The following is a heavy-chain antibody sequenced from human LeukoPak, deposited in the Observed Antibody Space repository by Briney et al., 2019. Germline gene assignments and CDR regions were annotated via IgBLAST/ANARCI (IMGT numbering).Heavy chain of an antibody. CDR1: GYTFTSYG. V-gene: IGHV1-18*01. Sequence: GASVKFSCKASGYTFTSYGISWVRQAPGQGIEWMGWISAYNGNTNYAQKLQGRVTMTTDTSTSTAYMELRSLRSDDTAVYYCARDHTPNYYYDSSGPVGYWGQGTLVTVSS. D-gene: IGHD3-22*01. J-gene: IGHJ4*02. CDR3: ARDHTPNYYYDSSGPVGY. CDR2: ISAYNGNT.